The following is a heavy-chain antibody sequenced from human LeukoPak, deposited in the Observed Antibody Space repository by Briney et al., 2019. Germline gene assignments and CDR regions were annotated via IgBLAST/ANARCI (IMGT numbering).Heavy chain of an antibody. CDR3: ARRSWYFDL. V-gene: IGHV3-7*05. CDR2: IKQDGSET. Sequence: QPGGSLRLSRAASEFTFSDYSMTWVRQTPGKGLEWVASIKQDGSETYYLDSVKGRFTISRDNAKNSLYLQMNSLRAEDTAVFCCARRSWYFDLWGRGTLVTVSS. CDR1: EFTFSDYS. J-gene: IGHJ2*01.